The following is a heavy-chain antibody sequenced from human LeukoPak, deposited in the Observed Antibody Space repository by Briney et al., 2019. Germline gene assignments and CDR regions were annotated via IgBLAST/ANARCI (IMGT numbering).Heavy chain of an antibody. CDR1: GFTLDDYA. CDR2: ISGGGGST. D-gene: IGHD3-22*01. Sequence: AGGPLRLSCAASGFTLDDYAMHWVRQSPGKGLEWVSLISGGGGSTYYADCVKGRFTISRDNSKNSLYLQMNSLRTEDTALYYCAKDIVFEDYYDSPLYWGQGTLVTVSS. J-gene: IGHJ4*02. V-gene: IGHV3-43*02. CDR3: AKDIVFEDYYDSPLY.